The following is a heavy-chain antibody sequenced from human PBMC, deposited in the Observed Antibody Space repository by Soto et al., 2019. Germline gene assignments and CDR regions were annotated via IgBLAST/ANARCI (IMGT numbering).Heavy chain of an antibody. CDR1: GFTVSGMF. CDR3: ARDADSSGLHY. J-gene: IGHJ4*02. V-gene: IGHV3-53*01. Sequence: GGSLRLSCAASGFTVSGMFMNWVRQAPGKGLEWVSVIYPAGPTYYADSVKGRFTISRDNSKNTLFLQLNNLRAEDTAVYYCARDADSSGLHYWGQGILVTVSS. D-gene: IGHD6-19*01. CDR2: IYPAGPT.